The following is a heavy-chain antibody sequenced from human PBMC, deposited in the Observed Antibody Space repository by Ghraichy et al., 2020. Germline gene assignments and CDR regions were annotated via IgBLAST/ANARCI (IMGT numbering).Heavy chain of an antibody. CDR3: AREFDS. CDR1: GFTFRNYW. J-gene: IGHJ4*02. CDR2: IKEDGSKT. Sequence: GESLNTSCAASGFTFRNYWMNWVRQAPGKGLEWVANIKEDGSKTYYGDSKKGRFTISRDNAKNSLFLQMNSLRAEDTAVYYCAREFDSWGQGTLVTVSS. V-gene: IGHV3-7*03.